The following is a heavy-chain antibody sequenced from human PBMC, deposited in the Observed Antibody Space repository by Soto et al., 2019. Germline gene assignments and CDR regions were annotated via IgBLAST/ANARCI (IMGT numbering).Heavy chain of an antibody. CDR1: GFTFSSYA. J-gene: IGHJ6*02. D-gene: IGHD6-13*01. V-gene: IGHV3-30-3*01. CDR2: ISYDGSNK. CDR3: ARERIAAAGTNYYYYGMDG. Sequence: PGGSLRLSCAASGFTFSSYAMHWVRQAPGKGLEWVAVISYDGSNKYYADSVKGRFTISRDNSKNTLYLQMNSLRAEDTAVYYCARERIAAAGTNYYYYGMDGWGQRTTDTGSS.